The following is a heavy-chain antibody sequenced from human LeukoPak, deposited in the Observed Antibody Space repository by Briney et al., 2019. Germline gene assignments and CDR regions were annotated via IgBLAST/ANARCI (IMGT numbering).Heavy chain of an antibody. CDR3: ARGDRPREIPPLIRKKNAFDI. CDR1: GGTISSYY. D-gene: IGHD2-8*01. J-gene: IGHJ3*02. CDR2: VYTGGTT. V-gene: IGHV4-4*07. Sequence: PSETLSLTCTASGGTISSYYWSWIRQPAGKGLEWLGRVYTGGTTKYNPSLKSRVSITVNTSKNQFSLKLSSVTAADAAVYYCARGDRPREIPPLIRKKNAFDIWGQGTMVTVSS.